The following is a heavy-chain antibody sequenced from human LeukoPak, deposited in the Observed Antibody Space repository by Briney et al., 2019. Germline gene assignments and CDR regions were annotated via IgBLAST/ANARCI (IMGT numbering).Heavy chain of an antibody. J-gene: IGHJ4*02. D-gene: IGHD5-18*01. V-gene: IGHV4-59*01. Sequence: SEAPSLTCTVSGGSISSYYWSWIRQPPGKGLEWIGYIYYSGSTNYNPSLKSRVTISVDTSKNQFSLKLSSVTAADTAVYYCARGDRKLWSQTYYFDYWGQGTLVTVSS. CDR1: GGSISSYY. CDR2: IYYSGST. CDR3: ARGDRKLWSQTYYFDY.